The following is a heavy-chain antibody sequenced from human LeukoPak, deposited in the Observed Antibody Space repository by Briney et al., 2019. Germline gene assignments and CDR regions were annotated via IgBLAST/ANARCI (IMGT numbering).Heavy chain of an antibody. J-gene: IGHJ4*02. D-gene: IGHD3-22*01. CDR3: AREYVHYYDSSGYVDY. V-gene: IGHV3-7*01. CDR1: GFTFSSYW. CDR2: IKQDGSEK. Sequence: PGGSLRLSCAASGFTFSSYWMSWVRQAPGKGLEWVANIKQDGSEKYYVDSVKGRFTISRDNAKNSLYLQMNSLRAEDTAVYYCAREYVHYYDSSGYVDYWGQGTLVTVSS.